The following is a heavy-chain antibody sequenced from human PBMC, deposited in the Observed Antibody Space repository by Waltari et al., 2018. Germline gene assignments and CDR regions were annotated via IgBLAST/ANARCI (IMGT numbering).Heavy chain of an antibody. CDR1: GGSISSGRYY. CDR3: ARGGSTGGVRWAFDD. Sequence: QVQLQESGPGLVQPSQTLSLTCTFSGGSISSGRYYWIWIRPPAGKGREWIGYIYTSGSTNYNPSLKSRVTISVDTSKNQFSRKLSSVTAADTAVYYCARGGSTGGVRWAFDDWGQGTLVTVSS. J-gene: IGHJ4*02. D-gene: IGHD2-2*01. CDR2: IYTSGST. V-gene: IGHV4-61*09.